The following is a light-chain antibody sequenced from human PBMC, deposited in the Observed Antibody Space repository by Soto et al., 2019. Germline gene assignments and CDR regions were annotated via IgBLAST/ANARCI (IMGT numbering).Light chain of an antibody. CDR1: QTISRNY. J-gene: IGKJ1*01. Sequence: ELVLTQSPVTLSLSQGERATVSCRASQTISRNYLAWYQQKPGQAPRLLIYGASSRATGIPDRFSGSGSETEFTLTISGLQPGDSATYYCQQYNSYSPTFGQGTKVDIK. V-gene: IGKV3-20*01. CDR3: QQYNSYSPT. CDR2: GAS.